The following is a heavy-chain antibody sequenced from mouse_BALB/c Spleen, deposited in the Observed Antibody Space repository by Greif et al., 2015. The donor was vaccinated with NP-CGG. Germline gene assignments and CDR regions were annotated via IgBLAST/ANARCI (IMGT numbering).Heavy chain of an antibody. J-gene: IGHJ2*01. Sequence: VKLQESGAELVKPGASVKMSCKASGYTLTSYWMHWVKQRPGQGLEWIGVIDPSDSYTSYNQKFKGKATLTVDTSSSTAYMQLSSLTSEDSAVYYCTTYYYGTSYYFDYWGQGTTLTVSS. CDR3: TTYYYGTSYYFDY. CDR1: GYTLTSYW. D-gene: IGHD1-1*01. V-gene: IGHV1S127*01. CDR2: IDPSDSYT.